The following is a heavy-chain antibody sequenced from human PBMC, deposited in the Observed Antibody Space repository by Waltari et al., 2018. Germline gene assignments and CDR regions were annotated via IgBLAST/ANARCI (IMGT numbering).Heavy chain of an antibody. CDR2: SSSSGSTI. D-gene: IGHD3-22*01. V-gene: IGHV3-48*03. J-gene: IGHJ4*02. CDR1: GFTFSSYE. CDR3: ARDRGGYYDSSGWGVDY. Sequence: EVQLVESGGGLVQPGGSLRLSCAASGFTFSSYEMNWVRQAPGKGLEWVSYSSSSGSTIYYADSVKGRFTSSRDNAKNSLYLQMNSLRAEDTAVYYCARDRGGYYDSSGWGVDYWGQGTLVTVSS.